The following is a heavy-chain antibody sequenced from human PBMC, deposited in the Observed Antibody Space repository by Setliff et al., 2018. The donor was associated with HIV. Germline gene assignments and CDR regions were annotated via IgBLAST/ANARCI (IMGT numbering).Heavy chain of an antibody. V-gene: IGHV4-34*01. J-gene: IGHJ4*02. CDR1: GGSFSDHY. Sequence: SETLSLTCAVYGGSFSDHYWTWIRQPPGKGLEWIGEINQRGISNFNPSLKSRVTMPIDTPKNQFSLKLSSVTAADTAVYFCARGGGFWSGQRDYWGQGTLVTVSS. CDR3: ARGGGFWSGQRDY. CDR2: INQRGIS. D-gene: IGHD3-3*01.